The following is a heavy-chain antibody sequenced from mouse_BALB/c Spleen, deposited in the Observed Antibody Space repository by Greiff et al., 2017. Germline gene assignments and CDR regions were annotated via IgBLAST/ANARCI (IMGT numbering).Heavy chain of an antibody. J-gene: IGHJ1*01. CDR3: ARGYGSLYWYFDV. CDR1: GYTFTSYW. CDR2: INPSNGRT. Sequence: QVQLQQSGADLVKPGASVKLSCKASGYTFTSYWMHWVKQRPGQGLEWIGEINPSNGRTNYNEKFKSKATLTVDKSSSTAYMQLSSLTSEDSAVYYCARGYGSLYWYFDVWGAGTTVTVSS. D-gene: IGHD1-1*01. V-gene: IGHV1S81*02.